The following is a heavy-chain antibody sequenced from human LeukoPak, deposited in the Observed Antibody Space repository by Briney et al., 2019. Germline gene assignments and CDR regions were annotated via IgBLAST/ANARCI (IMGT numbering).Heavy chain of an antibody. Sequence: SETLSLTCTVSGYYLSVGYYWAWLRQTPGRGLEWIGSIYRSETTYYNPSLRGRVVISMDMAKNQVSLTLTSVTAADTAVYYCAREWATYHNWYDPWGPGTQVTVSS. V-gene: IGHV4-38-2*02. D-gene: IGHD1-26*01. J-gene: IGHJ5*02. CDR1: GYYLSVGYY. CDR2: IYRSETT. CDR3: AREWATYHNWYDP.